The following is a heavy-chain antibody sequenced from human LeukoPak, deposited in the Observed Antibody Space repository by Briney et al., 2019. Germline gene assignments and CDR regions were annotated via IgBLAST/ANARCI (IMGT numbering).Heavy chain of an antibody. J-gene: IGHJ4*02. CDR3: AREGSLSGSYSY. CDR1: GYTFSTYA. V-gene: IGHV1-69*13. Sequence: ASVKVSFKAFGYTFSTYAISWVRQAPGQGLEWMGEIIPIFKTAKYTKTFQGRVTITADESTSTAYMELSSLRSDDTAVYYCAREGSLSGSYSYWGQGTLVTVSS. D-gene: IGHD3-10*01. CDR2: IIPIFKTA.